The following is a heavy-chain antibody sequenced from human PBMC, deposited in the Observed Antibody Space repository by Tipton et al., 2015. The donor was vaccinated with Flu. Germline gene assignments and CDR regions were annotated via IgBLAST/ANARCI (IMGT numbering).Heavy chain of an antibody. CDR1: GFTFSDYY. J-gene: IGHJ2*01. V-gene: IGHV3-11*01. CDR3: VRGPYCGRDCYRYWYFDL. Sequence: SLRLSCAASGFTFSDYYMSWIRQAPGKGLEWISYIGTTVTNIYYADSVKGRFTISRDNANNLMYLQMSSLRAEDTAVYYCVRGPYCGRDCYRYWYFDLWGRGTLVTVSS. CDR2: IGTTVTNI. D-gene: IGHD2-21*01.